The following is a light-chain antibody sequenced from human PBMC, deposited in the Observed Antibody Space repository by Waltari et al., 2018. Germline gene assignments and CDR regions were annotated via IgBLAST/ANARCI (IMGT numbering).Light chain of an antibody. CDR2: GAS. CDR3: QQYGSSPQA. CDR1: QSVSSNF. V-gene: IGKV3-20*01. J-gene: IGKJ1*01. Sequence: EIVLTQSPGTLSLSPGETAALSCRASQSVSSNFLAWYQQKPGQAPRLRIFGASNRATGIPDRFSGSGSETDFTLTVSRLEPEDFAVYYCQQYGSSPQAFGQGTKVEI.